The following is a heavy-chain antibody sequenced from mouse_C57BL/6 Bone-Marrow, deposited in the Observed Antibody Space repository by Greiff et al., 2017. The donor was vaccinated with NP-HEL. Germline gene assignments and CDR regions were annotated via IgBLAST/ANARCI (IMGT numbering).Heavy chain of an antibody. D-gene: IGHD2-5*01. J-gene: IGHJ2*01. V-gene: IGHV3-6*01. Sequence: ESGPGLVKPSQSLSLTCSVTGYSITSGYYWNWIRQFPGNKLEWMGYISYDGSNNYNPSLKNRISITRDTSKNQFFLKLNSVTTEDTATYYCARRGKPYYSNYFDYWGQGTTLTVSS. CDR3: ARRGKPYYSNYFDY. CDR2: ISYDGSN. CDR1: GYSITSGYY.